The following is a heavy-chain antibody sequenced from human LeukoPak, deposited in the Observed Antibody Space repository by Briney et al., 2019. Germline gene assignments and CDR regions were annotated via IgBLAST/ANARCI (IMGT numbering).Heavy chain of an antibody. J-gene: IGHJ5*02. CDR1: GFTFSDYY. CDR3: ARGQYSGSYYDWFDP. D-gene: IGHD1-26*01. CDR2: ISSSGSTI. V-gene: IGHV3-11*01. Sequence: GGSLRLSCAASGFTFSDYYMSWIRQAPGKGLEWVSYISSSGSTIYYADSVKGRFTISRDNAKNSLYLQMNSLRAEDTAVYYCARGQYSGSYYDWFDPWGQGTLVTVSS.